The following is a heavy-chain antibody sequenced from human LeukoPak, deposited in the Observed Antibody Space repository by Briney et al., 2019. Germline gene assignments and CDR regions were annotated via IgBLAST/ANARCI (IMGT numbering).Heavy chain of an antibody. Sequence: ASVKVSCKASGYTFTSYGISWVRQAPGQGLERMGWISAYNGNTNYAQDLQGRVTMTTDTSTSTAYMELRSLRSDDTAVYYCARRIGAAGPLYYFDYWGQGTLVTVSS. CDR2: ISAYNGNT. J-gene: IGHJ4*02. D-gene: IGHD6-13*01. CDR1: GYTFTSYG. CDR3: ARRIGAAGPLYYFDY. V-gene: IGHV1-18*01.